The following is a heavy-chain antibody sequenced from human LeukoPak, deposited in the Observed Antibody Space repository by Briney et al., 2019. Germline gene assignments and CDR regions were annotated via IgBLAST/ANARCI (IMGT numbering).Heavy chain of an antibody. J-gene: IGHJ3*02. Sequence: GGSLRLFSAASGFTVSSNYMSWVRQAPGKGLEWVSVIYSGGSTYYADSVKGRFTISRDNSKNTLYLQMNSLRAEDTAVYYCASLSGSYSKYAFDIWGQGTMVTVSS. CDR1: GFTVSSNY. D-gene: IGHD1-26*01. CDR2: IYSGGST. V-gene: IGHV3-53*01. CDR3: ASLSGSYSKYAFDI.